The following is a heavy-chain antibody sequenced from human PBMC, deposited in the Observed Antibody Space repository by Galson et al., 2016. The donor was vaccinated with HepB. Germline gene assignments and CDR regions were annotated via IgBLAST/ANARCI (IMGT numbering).Heavy chain of an antibody. CDR2: PNPNNGGT. CDR1: GYTFTGYY. J-gene: IGHJ1*01. Sequence: SVKVSCKASGYTFTGYYIHWMRQAPGQGLEYMGWPNPNNGGTNYAQKFQGRVTMSRDTSINTAYMELSRLKSDDTAVYFCARTPFYSDKSAYHLQYWGQGTLITVSS. CDR3: ARTPFYSDKSAYHLQY. V-gene: IGHV1-2*02. D-gene: IGHD3-22*01.